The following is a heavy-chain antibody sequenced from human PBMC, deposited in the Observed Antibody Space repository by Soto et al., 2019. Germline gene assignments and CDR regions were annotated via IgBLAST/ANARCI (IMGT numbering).Heavy chain of an antibody. V-gene: IGHV4-59*01. J-gene: IGHJ4*02. CDR2: IYHSGST. CDR3: ACRDY. CDR1: GCSIRSYY. Sequence: PXETLSLTCTVAGCSIRSYYWSWIRQPPGKGLEWIGYIYHSGSTNYNPSLKSRVTISVDTSKNQFSLKLSSVTAADTAVYYCACRDYWGQGTLVTVSS.